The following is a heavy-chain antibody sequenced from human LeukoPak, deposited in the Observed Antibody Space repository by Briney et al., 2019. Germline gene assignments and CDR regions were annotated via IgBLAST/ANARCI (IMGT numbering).Heavy chain of an antibody. J-gene: IGHJ4*02. CDR2: IYYSGST. V-gene: IGHV4-31*03. Sequence: PSETLSLTCTVSGGSISSGGYYWSWLRQHPGKGLEWIGYIYYSGSTYYNPSLKSRVTISVDTSKNQLSLKLSSVTAADTAVYYCARCIAARPWADYWGQGTLVTVSS. D-gene: IGHD6-6*01. CDR1: GGSISSGGYY. CDR3: ARCIAARPWADY.